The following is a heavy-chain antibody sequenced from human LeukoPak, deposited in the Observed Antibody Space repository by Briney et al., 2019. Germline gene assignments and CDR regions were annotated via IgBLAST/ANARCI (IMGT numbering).Heavy chain of an antibody. CDR1: GFTFSSYS. D-gene: IGHD2-15*01. Sequence: GGSLRLSCAASGFTFSSYSMNWVRQAPGKGLEGVSSISYGSSYIYYADSVKGRFTISRDNAKNSLYLQMSSLRAEDTAVYYCARVYCSGGSCYSFDYWGQGTLVTVSS. J-gene: IGHJ4*02. V-gene: IGHV3-21*01. CDR2: ISYGSSYI. CDR3: ARVYCSGGSCYSFDY.